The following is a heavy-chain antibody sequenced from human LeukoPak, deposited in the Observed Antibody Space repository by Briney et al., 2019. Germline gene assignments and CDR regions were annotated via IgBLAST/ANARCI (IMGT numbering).Heavy chain of an antibody. D-gene: IGHD3-10*01. V-gene: IGHV3-23*01. CDR1: GFTFSSYG. CDR2: ISGSGGST. CDR3: AKFGYYGSGSRGWFDP. J-gene: IGHJ5*02. Sequence: GGSLRLSCAASGFTFSSYGMSWVRQAPGKGLEWVSAISGSGGSTYYADSVKGRFTISRDNSKNTLYLQMNSLRAEDTAVYYCAKFGYYGSGSRGWFDPWGQGTLVTVSS.